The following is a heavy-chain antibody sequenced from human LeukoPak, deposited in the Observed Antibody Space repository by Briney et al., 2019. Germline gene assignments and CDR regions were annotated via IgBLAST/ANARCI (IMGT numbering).Heavy chain of an antibody. CDR3: ASVNGYCGGDCFPFYY. J-gene: IGHJ4*02. Sequence: GGSLRLSCAASVFTFRDEYMRWVRQAPGKGLEWVSYISSSSRYTKYADSVKGRFTISRENAKNTLYLKMNSLRAEDAAVSYCASVNGYCGGDCFPFYYWGQGTLVTVSS. CDR1: VFTFRDEY. V-gene: IGHV3-11*03. D-gene: IGHD2-21*02. CDR2: ISSSSRYT.